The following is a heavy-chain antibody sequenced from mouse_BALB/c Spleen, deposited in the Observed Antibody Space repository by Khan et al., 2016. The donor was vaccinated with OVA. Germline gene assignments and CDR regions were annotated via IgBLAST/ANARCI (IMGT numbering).Heavy chain of an antibody. V-gene: IGHV5-9-3*01. CDR2: ISSGGTYT. CDR3: ARELFTTVVVTPFAY. J-gene: IGHJ3*01. D-gene: IGHD1-1*01. CDR1: GFTFNNYA. Sequence: EVQLVESGGGLVKPGGSLKLSCAASGFTFNNYAVSWVRQTPEKRLEWVATISSGGTYTYYQDSVQGRFTISRDNAKNTLYLQMTSLRSEDTAIYFCARELFTTVVVTPFAYWGQGTLVTVSA.